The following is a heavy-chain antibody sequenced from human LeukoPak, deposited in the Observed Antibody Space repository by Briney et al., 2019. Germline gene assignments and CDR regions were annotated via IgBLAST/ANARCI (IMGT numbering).Heavy chain of an antibody. CDR1: GGSISSSSYY. Sequence: SETLSLTYTVSGGSISSSSYYWGWIRQPPGKGLEWIGSIYYSGSTYYNPSLKSRVTISVDTSKNQFSLKLSSVTAADTAVYYCARRDSAAGLRTFDYWGQGTLVTVSS. CDR3: ARRDSAAGLRTFDY. J-gene: IGHJ4*02. V-gene: IGHV4-39*01. D-gene: IGHD6-13*01. CDR2: IYYSGST.